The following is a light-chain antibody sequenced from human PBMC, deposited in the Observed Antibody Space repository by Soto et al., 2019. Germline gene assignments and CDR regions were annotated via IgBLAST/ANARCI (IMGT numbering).Light chain of an antibody. J-gene: IGKJ1*01. CDR2: GAS. V-gene: IGKV3-20*01. CDR3: QQYGSSRT. CDR1: QSVSSNY. Sequence: EIELTQSPGTLSLSPGESATLSCRASQSVSSNYLAWYQQKPGQAPRLLIYGASYRATGIPDRFSGSGSGTDFTLTISRLESEEFAVDYCQQYGSSRTVGQGTKVDIK.